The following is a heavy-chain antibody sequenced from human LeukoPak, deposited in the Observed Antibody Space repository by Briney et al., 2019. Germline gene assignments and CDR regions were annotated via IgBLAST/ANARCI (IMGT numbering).Heavy chain of an antibody. CDR2: INPSGGST. J-gene: IGHJ5*02. D-gene: IGHD3-9*01. CDR3: ARGHILTGYSLYNWFDP. Sequence: GALVKVSCKASGYTFTSYYMHWVRQAPGQGLEWMGIINPSGGSTSYAQKFQGRVTMTRDTSTSTVYMELSSLRSDDTAVYYCARGHILTGYSLYNWFDPWGQGTLVTVSS. V-gene: IGHV1-46*01. CDR1: GYTFTSYY.